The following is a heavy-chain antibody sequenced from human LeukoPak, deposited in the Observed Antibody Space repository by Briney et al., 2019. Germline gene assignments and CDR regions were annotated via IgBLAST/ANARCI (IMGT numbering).Heavy chain of an antibody. D-gene: IGHD3-22*01. CDR1: GYIFTNHD. Sequence: GASVKVSCKATGYIFTNHDITWVRQAPGQGLEWMGWISAYNGNTNYAQKLQGRVSMTTDTSTNTAYMELRSLRSDDTAVYYCARDVPDYYDSSGYWWFDPWGQGTLVTVSS. CDR3: ARDVPDYYDSSGYWWFDP. V-gene: IGHV1-18*01. CDR2: ISAYNGNT. J-gene: IGHJ5*02.